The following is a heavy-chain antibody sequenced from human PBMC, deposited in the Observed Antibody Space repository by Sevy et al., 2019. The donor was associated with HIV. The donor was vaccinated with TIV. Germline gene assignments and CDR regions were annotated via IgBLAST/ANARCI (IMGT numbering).Heavy chain of an antibody. J-gene: IGHJ6*03. CDR2: IYYSGST. CDR1: GGSISSSSYY. CDR3: ARHLSSSAGINYYYYYMDV. V-gene: IGHV4-39*01. Sequence: SETLSLTCTVSGGSISSSSYYWGWIRQPPGKGLEWIGSIYYSGSTYYNPSLKSRVTISVDTSKNQFSLKLSSVTAADTAVYYCARHLSSSAGINYYYYYMDVWGKGTTVTVSS. D-gene: IGHD6-6*01.